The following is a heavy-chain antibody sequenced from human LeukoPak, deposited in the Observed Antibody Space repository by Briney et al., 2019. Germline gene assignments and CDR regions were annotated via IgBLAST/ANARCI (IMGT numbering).Heavy chain of an antibody. D-gene: IGHD6-19*01. Sequence: GESLKISCQGSGYIFATHWIAWVRQMPGKGLEWMGIIYPGASDSRYSPSFQGQVTMSADKSISTAWLQWSSLTASDTAIYFCARFSPGGWYYFDYWGQGTLVTVSS. J-gene: IGHJ4*02. V-gene: IGHV5-51*01. CDR1: GYIFATHW. CDR3: ARFSPGGWYYFDY. CDR2: IYPGASDS.